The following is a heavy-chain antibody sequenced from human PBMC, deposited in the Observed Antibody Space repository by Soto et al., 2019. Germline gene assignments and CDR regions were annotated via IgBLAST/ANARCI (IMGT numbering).Heavy chain of an antibody. CDR1: GASIGSGSYY. D-gene: IGHD7-27*01. J-gene: IGHJ4*02. CDR3: ARLTTIITGAFDD. CDR2: IYDSGRT. V-gene: IGHV4-31*03. Sequence: SETLSLSYTVSGASIGSGSYYWSWIRQYPGEGLVWIGHIYDSGRTYYNPSLESRVSISIDTSKNEFSLTLTSVTAADTAVYYCARLTTIITGAFDDWGLGTVVNVSS.